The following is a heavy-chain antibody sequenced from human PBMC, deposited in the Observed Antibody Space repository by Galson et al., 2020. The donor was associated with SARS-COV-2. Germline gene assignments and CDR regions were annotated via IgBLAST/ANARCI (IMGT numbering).Heavy chain of an antibody. CDR2: INHSGST. J-gene: IGHJ6*02. Sequence: SETLSLTCAVYGGSFSGYYWSWIRQPPGKGLEWIGEINHSGSTNYNPSLKSRVTISVDTSKNQFSLKLSSVTAADTAVYYCARGRPYYDYVWGSYIMDVWGQGTTVTVSS. CDR3: ARGRPYYDYVWGSYIMDV. V-gene: IGHV4-34*01. D-gene: IGHD3-16*01. CDR1: GGSFSGYY.